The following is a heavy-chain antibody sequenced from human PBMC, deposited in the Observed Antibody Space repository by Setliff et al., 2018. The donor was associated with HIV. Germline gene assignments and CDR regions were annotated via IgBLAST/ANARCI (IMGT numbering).Heavy chain of an antibody. CDR1: GGSFSGNC. V-gene: IGHV4-34*01. CDR3: ARGRSCESDWCWLYYNYYYGMDV. CDR2: SDHSGTT. Sequence: SETLSLTCAVYGGSFSGNCWSWIRQSPGKGLEWIGESDHSGTTNYNPSLESRVTISVDTSKTHFSLRLSSVTAADTAVYYCARGRSCESDWCWLYYNYYYGMDVWAQGTAVTVSS. D-gene: IGHD2-8*01. J-gene: IGHJ6*02.